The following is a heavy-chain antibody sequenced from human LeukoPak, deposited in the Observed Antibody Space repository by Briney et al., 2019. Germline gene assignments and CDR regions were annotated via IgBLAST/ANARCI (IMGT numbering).Heavy chain of an antibody. CDR2: MYYSGSA. V-gene: IGHV4-39*01. D-gene: IGHD5-12*01. CDR1: GGSVSSSFYS. Sequence: PSETLSLTCNVSGGSVSSSFYSWGWIRQPPGKGLEWIGSMYYSGSAHYNLSLKSRVTMSVGTSKNQFSLKLSSVTAADTAIYFCASATTYSIDDWGQGTLVTVSS. CDR3: ASATTYSIDD. J-gene: IGHJ4*01.